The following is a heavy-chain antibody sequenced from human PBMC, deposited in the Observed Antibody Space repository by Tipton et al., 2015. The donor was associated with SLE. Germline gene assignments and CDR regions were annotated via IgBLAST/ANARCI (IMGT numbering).Heavy chain of an antibody. CDR1: GGSVSSGGYY. Sequence: TLSLTCTVSGGSVSSGGYYWNWIRQPAGKGLEWIGRIHTSGSPNYNPPLKSRGTISVDTSKNQFSLKLSSVTAADTAVYYCARDGYSYPFDYWGQGALVTVSS. D-gene: IGHD5-18*01. V-gene: IGHV4-61*02. CDR3: ARDGYSYPFDY. J-gene: IGHJ4*02. CDR2: IHTSGSP.